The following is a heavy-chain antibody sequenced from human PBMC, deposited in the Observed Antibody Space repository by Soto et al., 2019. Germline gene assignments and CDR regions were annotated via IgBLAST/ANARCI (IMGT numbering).Heavy chain of an antibody. CDR3: ARDGSTDWHFDS. D-gene: IGHD3-9*01. CDR1: GFTLSSYR. CDR2: TRQDGGQR. V-gene: IGHV3-7*01. Sequence: PWGSLRLSCVASGFTLSSYRMSWICQAPGKGLEWVAKTRQDGGQRYLVDSVQGRFTISRDNAKNSVYLQMNSLRAEDTAVYYCARDGSTDWHFDSWGQGPPVTISS. J-gene: IGHJ4*02.